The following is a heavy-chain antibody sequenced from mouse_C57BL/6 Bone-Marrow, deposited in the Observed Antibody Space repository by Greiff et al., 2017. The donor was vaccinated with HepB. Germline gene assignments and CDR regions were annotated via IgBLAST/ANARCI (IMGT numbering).Heavy chain of an antibody. CDR2: INPYNGGT. D-gene: IGHD2-4*01. Sequence: VQLQQSGPVLVKPGASVKMSCKASGYTFTDYYMNWVKQSHGKSLEWIGVINPYNGGTSYNQKFKGKATLTVDKSSSTAYMELNSLTSEDSAVYYCKLRDACFAYWGQGTLVTVSA. CDR1: GYTFTDYY. CDR3: KLRDACFAY. J-gene: IGHJ3*01. V-gene: IGHV1-19*01.